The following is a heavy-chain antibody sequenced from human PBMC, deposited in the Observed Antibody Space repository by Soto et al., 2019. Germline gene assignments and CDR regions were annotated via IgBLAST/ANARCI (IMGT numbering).Heavy chain of an antibody. D-gene: IGHD3-3*01. CDR3: ARQGSIFGVATGWFDP. Sequence: QVQLQESGPGLVKPSETLSLTCTVSGGSISSYYWSWIRQPPGKGLEWIGYIYYSGSTNYNPSLKSRVTISVDTSKNQFSLKLSSVTAADTAVYYCARQGSIFGVATGWFDPWGQGTLVTVSS. CDR2: IYYSGST. CDR1: GGSISSYY. J-gene: IGHJ5*02. V-gene: IGHV4-59*08.